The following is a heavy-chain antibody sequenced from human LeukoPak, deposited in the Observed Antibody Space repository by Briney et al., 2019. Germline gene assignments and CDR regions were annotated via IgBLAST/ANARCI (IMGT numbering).Heavy chain of an antibody. CDR3: ASEKKSAAGVFDY. J-gene: IGHJ4*02. CDR1: GGSISSGAYF. CDR2: ISYSGST. D-gene: IGHD6-13*01. V-gene: IGHV4-31*03. Sequence: SSETLSLTCTVSGGSISSGAYFWSWIRQHPGKGLEWIGYISYSGSTYYNPSLKSRVTFSIDTSKNQFSLKLSSVTAADTAVYYCASEKKSAAGVFDYWGQGTLVTVSS.